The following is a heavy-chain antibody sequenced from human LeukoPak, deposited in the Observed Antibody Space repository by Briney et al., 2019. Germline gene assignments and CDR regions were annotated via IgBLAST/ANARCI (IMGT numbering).Heavy chain of an antibody. CDR2: IYYSGST. V-gene: IGHV4-59*01. Sequence: SETLSLTCTVSGGSISSYYWSWIRQPPGKGLEWIGYIYYSGSTNYNPSLKSRVTISVDTSKNQFSLKLSSVTAADTAMYYCARESLYDILTGYRYYYYMDVWGKGTTVTVSS. J-gene: IGHJ6*03. CDR1: GGSISSYY. CDR3: ARESLYDILTGYRYYYYMDV. D-gene: IGHD3-9*01.